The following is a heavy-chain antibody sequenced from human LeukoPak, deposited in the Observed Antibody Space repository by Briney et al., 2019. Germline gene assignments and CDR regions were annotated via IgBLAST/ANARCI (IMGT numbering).Heavy chain of an antibody. Sequence: SETLSLTCTVSGYSISSDYCWGWIRQPPGRGLEWIGSVHHSGSTYYNPSLKSRVTMSLDTSKNQFSLTLSSVTAADTAVYYCARATPGGLLYFGVGGQGILVTVSS. V-gene: IGHV4-38-2*02. J-gene: IGHJ4*02. CDR2: VHHSGST. D-gene: IGHD3-10*01. CDR1: GYSISSDYC. CDR3: ARATPGGLLYFGV.